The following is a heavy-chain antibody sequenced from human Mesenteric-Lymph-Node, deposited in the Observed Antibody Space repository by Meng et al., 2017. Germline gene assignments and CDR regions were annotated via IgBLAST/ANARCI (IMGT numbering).Heavy chain of an antibody. CDR3: ARAPHLYDSRTDYFDY. Sequence: GGSLRLSCAASGFTFSSYAMSWVRQAPGKGLEWVSAISGSGGSTYYADSVKGRFTISRDNAKSSLYLQMNSLRVEDTAVYYCARAPHLYDSRTDYFDYWGQGTLVTVSS. CDR2: ISGSGGST. D-gene: IGHD3-22*01. V-gene: IGHV3-23*01. CDR1: GFTFSSYA. J-gene: IGHJ4*02.